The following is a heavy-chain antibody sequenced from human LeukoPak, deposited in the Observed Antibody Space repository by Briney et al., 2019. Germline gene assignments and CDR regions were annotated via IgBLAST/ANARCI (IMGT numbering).Heavy chain of an antibody. J-gene: IGHJ6*02. Sequence: GGSLRLSCAASGFTFSDYYMSWFRQAPGKGLEWVSYISGSGSTIYYAASVKGRFTISRDNAKNSLYLQMNSLRAEDTAVYYCARDSGRRHYYGSGSYSYYYYYYGMDVWGQGTTVTVSS. D-gene: IGHD3-10*01. CDR3: ARDSGRRHYYGSGSYSYYYYYYGMDV. CDR1: GFTFSDYY. V-gene: IGHV3-11*01. CDR2: ISGSGSTI.